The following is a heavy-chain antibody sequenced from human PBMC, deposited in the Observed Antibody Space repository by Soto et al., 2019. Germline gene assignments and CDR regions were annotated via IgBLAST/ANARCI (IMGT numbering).Heavy chain of an antibody. J-gene: IGHJ6*03. V-gene: IGHV3-7*01. Sequence: GGSLRLSCAASGVTFSSYWMSWVRQAPGKGLEWVANIRQDGSGEYYVDSVKGRFTISRDNAKNSLYLQMNSLRAEDTAVYYCARENRAPYYYYYYMDVWGKGTTVTVSS. CDR3: ARENRAPYYYYYYMDV. CDR1: GVTFSSYW. CDR2: IRQDGSGE.